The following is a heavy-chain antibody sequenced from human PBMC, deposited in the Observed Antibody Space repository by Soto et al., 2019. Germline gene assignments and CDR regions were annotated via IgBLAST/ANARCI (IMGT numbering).Heavy chain of an antibody. CDR3: ASWGHIVPVSPTDFDH. Sequence: ASVKVSCKASGYTFTSDGISWVRQAPGQGLEWMGWISVYNGNTNYAQKLQGRVTMTTDTSTSTAYMELRTLRSDDTAVYYCASWGHIVPVSPTDFDHWGEGTLVTVSS. V-gene: IGHV1-18*04. J-gene: IGHJ4*02. CDR2: ISVYNGNT. CDR1: GYTFTSDG. D-gene: IGHD2-21*01.